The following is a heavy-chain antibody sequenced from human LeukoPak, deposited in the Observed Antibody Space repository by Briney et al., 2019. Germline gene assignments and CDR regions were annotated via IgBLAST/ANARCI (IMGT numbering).Heavy chain of an antibody. D-gene: IGHD3-22*01. Sequence: SVKVSCKASGGTFSSYAISWVRQAPGQGLEWMGRIIPIFGTANYAQKFQGRVTITTDESTSTAYMELSSLRSEDTAVYYCARARRNYYDSSGYSVDAFDIWGQGTMVTVSS. CDR3: ARARRNYYDSSGYSVDAFDI. CDR1: GGTFSSYA. J-gene: IGHJ3*02. V-gene: IGHV1-69*05. CDR2: IIPIFGTA.